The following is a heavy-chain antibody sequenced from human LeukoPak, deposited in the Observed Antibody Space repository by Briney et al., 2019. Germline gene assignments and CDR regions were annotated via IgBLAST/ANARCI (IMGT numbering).Heavy chain of an antibody. V-gene: IGHV1-2*02. Sequence: ASVKVSCKASGYTFTGYYMHWVRQAPGQGLEWMGWINPNSGGTNYAQKFQGRVTMTRDTSISTAYMEPSRLRSDDTAVYYCARGITMVRGVIIGDYWGQGTLVTVSS. CDR3: ARGITMVRGVIIGDY. CDR2: INPNSGGT. D-gene: IGHD3-10*01. J-gene: IGHJ4*02. CDR1: GYTFTGYY.